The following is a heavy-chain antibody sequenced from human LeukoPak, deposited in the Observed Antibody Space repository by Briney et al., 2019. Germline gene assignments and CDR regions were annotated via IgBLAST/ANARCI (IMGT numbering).Heavy chain of an antibody. V-gene: IGHV4-61*01. J-gene: IGHJ5*02. D-gene: IGHD2-2*01. CDR2: IFYSGST. CDR3: ARVLCSSTSCYDWFDP. Sequence: PSETLSLTCTVSGGSVSSGSYYWSWIRQPPGKGLEWIGYIFYSGSTNYNPSLKSRVTISVDTSKNQFSLKLSSETAADTAVYYCARVLCSSTSCYDWFDPWGQGTLVTVSS. CDR1: GGSVSSGSYY.